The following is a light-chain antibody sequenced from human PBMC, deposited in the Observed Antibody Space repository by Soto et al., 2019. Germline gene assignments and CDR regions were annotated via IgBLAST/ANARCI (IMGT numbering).Light chain of an antibody. CDR1: QDISHC. CDR2: AAS. Sequence: DIQLTQSPSCLSASVGDRVTITCRASQDISHCLAWYQQRPGKAPKLLIYAASTLQSGVPSRYRGSGSGTEFTLTISSLQPEDFATYSCQQLNSYPLTFGGGTKVEIK. J-gene: IGKJ4*01. CDR3: QQLNSYPLT. V-gene: IGKV1-9*01.